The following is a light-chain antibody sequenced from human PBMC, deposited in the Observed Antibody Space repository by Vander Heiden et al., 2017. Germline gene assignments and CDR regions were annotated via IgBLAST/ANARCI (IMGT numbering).Light chain of an antibody. J-gene: IGLJ2*01. Sequence: QSVLTQPPSVYGAPGQRVPISCTGSSPNIGAGYDVHWYQQLPGTAPKLLIYGNSNRPSGVPDRFSGSKSGTSASLAITGLQAEDEADYYGQSYDSSLSGSRVFGGGTKLT. CDR3: QSYDSSLSGSRV. V-gene: IGLV1-40*01. CDR2: GNS. CDR1: SPNIGAGYD.